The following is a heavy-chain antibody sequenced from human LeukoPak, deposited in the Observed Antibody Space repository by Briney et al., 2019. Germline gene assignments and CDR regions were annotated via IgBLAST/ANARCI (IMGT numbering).Heavy chain of an antibody. V-gene: IGHV1-69*13. CDR1: GGTFSSYA. CDR2: IIPIFGTA. D-gene: IGHD3-9*01. CDR3: ARGEKLRYFDWLLSAFDI. Sequence: SVKVSCKASGGTFSSYAISWVRQAPGQGLEWMGGIIPIFGTANYAQKFQGRVTITADEPTSTAYMELSSLRSVDTAVYYCARGEKLRYFDWLLSAFDIWGQGTMVTVSS. J-gene: IGHJ3*02.